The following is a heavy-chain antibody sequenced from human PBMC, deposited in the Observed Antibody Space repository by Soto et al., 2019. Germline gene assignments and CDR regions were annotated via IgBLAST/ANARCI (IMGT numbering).Heavy chain of an antibody. V-gene: IGHV3-7*03. CDR2: IRKDGSEK. Sequence: EVQLVESGGGLVQPGGSLRLSCAASGISISSYWMNWVRQAPGKGLEWVAIIRKDGSEKYYVDSVQGRFTISRDNAKHSTYLHMNSPGADDRAGYYCAGGSGWLSDYWGRGTLVTVSS. J-gene: IGHJ4*02. CDR1: GISISSYW. D-gene: IGHD6-19*01. CDR3: AGGSGWLSDY.